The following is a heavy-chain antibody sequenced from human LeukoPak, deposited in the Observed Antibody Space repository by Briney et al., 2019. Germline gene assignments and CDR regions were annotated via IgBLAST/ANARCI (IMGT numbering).Heavy chain of an antibody. CDR2: INPNSGGT. CDR3: ARDFGEQLTFDY. CDR1: GYTFTGYY. V-gene: IGHV1-2*02. D-gene: IGHD3-3*01. J-gene: IGHJ4*02. Sequence: ASVKVSCKASGYTFTGYYMHWVRQAPGQGLEWMGWINPNSGGTNYAQKFQGRVTMTRDTSISTAYMELSRLRSDDTAVYYCARDFGEQLTFDYWDKGTLVTVSS.